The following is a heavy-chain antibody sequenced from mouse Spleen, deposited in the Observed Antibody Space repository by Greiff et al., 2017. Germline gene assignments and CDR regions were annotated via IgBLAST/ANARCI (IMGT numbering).Heavy chain of an antibody. Sequence: DVQLQESGAELVKPGASVKLSCTASGFNIKDTYMHWVQQRPEQGLEWIGRIDPANGNTKYDPKFQGKATITADTSSNTAYLQLSSLTSEDTAVYYCARDYGEGVDCWGQGTSVTVSS. CDR1: GFNIKDTY. V-gene: IGHV14-3*02. CDR2: IDPANGNT. CDR3: ARDYGEGVDC. D-gene: IGHD1-1*01. J-gene: IGHJ4*01.